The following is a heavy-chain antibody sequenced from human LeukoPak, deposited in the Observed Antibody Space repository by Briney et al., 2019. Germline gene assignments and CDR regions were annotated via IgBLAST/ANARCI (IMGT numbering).Heavy chain of an antibody. CDR2: IIPIFGTA. V-gene: IGHV1-69*05. CDR1: GGSFISEA. D-gene: IGHD2-15*01. CDR3: GKKAGDCGGGSCYSIDY. J-gene: IGHJ4*02. Sequence: SVKVSCKAFGGSFISEAISWVRQAPGQGLEWMGGIIPIFGTANYAQKFQGRVMITTDESTRKAYVDASSLRYEHTPVYLLGKKAGDCGGGSCYSIDYWGQGTLVTVSS.